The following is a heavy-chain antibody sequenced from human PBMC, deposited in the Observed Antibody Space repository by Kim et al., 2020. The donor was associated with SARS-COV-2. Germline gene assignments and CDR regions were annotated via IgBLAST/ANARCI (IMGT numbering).Heavy chain of an antibody. D-gene: IGHD6-19*01. V-gene: IGHV3-23*01. Sequence: YYADSGKGRFTISRDNSKNTLILQMNNLRAEDTALYYCAYASGWYEFDYWGQGTLVTVSS. CDR3: AYASGWYEFDY. J-gene: IGHJ4*02.